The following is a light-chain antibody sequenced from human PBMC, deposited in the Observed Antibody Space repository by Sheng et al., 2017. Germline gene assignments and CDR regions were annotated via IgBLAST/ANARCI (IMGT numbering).Light chain of an antibody. CDR3: QQYDTYPFT. CDR2: AVS. Sequence: DIQLTQSPSSLSASVGDRVTITCRASHDINTYLAWFQQKPGKAPKSLIYAVSDLQPGVPSRFSGSGSATEFTLTISDLQPEDLATYYCQQYDTYPFTFGQGTKMEI. J-gene: IGKJ2*01. CDR1: HDINTY. V-gene: IGKV1-16*01.